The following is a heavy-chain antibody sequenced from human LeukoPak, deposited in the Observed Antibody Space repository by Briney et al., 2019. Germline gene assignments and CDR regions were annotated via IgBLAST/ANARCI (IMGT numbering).Heavy chain of an antibody. J-gene: IGHJ4*02. Sequence: SQTLSLTCAVSGGSISSGGYSWSWIRQPPGKGLEWIGYIYHSGSTYYNPSLKSRVTISVDRSKSQFSLKLSSVTAADTAVYYCARGYSYAIDYWGQGTLVTVSS. D-gene: IGHD5-18*01. CDR2: IYHSGST. V-gene: IGHV4-30-2*01. CDR3: ARGYSYAIDY. CDR1: GGSISSGGYS.